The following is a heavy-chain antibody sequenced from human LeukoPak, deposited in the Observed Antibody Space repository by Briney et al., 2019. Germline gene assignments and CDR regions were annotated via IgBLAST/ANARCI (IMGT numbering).Heavy chain of an antibody. CDR2: ISSSGPTI. V-gene: IGHV3-48*03. CDR3: ARGDQAVAGYYFDY. D-gene: IGHD6-19*01. CDR1: GFTFSSYE. J-gene: IGHJ4*02. Sequence: GGSLRLSCAASGFTFSSYEMNWVRQAPGKGLEWVSYISSSGPTIYYADSVKGRFTISRDNAKNSLFLQTNSLRAEDTAVYYCARGDQAVAGYYFDYWGQGTLVTVSS.